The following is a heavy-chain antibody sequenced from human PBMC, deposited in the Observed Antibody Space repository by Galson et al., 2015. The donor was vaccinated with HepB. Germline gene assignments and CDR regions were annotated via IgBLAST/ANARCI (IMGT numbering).Heavy chain of an antibody. Sequence: QVQLQESGPGLVKPSETLSLTCTVPGGSISSSSYYWGWIRQPPGKGLEWIGSIYYSGSTYYNPSLKSRVTISVDTSKNQFSLKLSSVTAADTAVYYCARDRERWLQFRALRYFDLWGRGTLVTVSS. D-gene: IGHD5-24*01. J-gene: IGHJ2*01. CDR2: IYYSGST. V-gene: IGHV4-39*07. CDR3: ARDRERWLQFRALRYFDL. CDR1: GGSISSSSYY.